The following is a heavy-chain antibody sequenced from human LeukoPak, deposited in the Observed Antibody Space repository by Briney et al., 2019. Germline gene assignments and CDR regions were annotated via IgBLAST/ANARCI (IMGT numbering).Heavy chain of an antibody. V-gene: IGHV5-51*01. J-gene: IGHJ6*04. CDR1: GYSFTSYW. CDR3: ARSLGDYYYGMDV. D-gene: IGHD3-16*01. CDR2: IYPGDSDT. Sequence: RGEALKISCKGSGYSFTSYWIGWVRPMPGKGLEGMGIIYPGDSDTRYSPSFQGQVTISADKSLSTAYLQWSSLKASDTAMYYCARSLGDYYYGMDVWGKGTTVTVSS.